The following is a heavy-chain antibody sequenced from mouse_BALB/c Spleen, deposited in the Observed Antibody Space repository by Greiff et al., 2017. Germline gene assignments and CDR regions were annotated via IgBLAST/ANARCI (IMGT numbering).Heavy chain of an antibody. Sequence: EVNVVESGGGLVQPGGSLKLSCAASGFTFSSYTMSWVRQTPEKRLEWVAYISNGGGSTYYPDTVKGRFTISRDNAKNTLYLQMSSLKSEDTAMYYCARWVGYYFDYWGQGTTLTVSS. D-gene: IGHD1-1*02. J-gene: IGHJ2*01. CDR1: GFTFSSYT. CDR3: ARWVGYYFDY. V-gene: IGHV5-12-2*01. CDR2: ISNGGGST.